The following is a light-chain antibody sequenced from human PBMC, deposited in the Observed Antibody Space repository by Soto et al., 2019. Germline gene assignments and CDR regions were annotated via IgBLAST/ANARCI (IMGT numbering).Light chain of an antibody. CDR2: EVS. CDR3: SSYAGSNMGV. J-gene: IGLJ1*01. Sequence: QSALTQPASVSGSPGQSITISSTGTSSDVGGYNYVSWYQQHPGKAPKLIIYEVSQRPSGVPDRFSASKSGDTASLTVSGLRAEDEADYYCSSYAGSNMGVLGSGTKLTVL. V-gene: IGLV2-8*01. CDR1: SSDVGGYNY.